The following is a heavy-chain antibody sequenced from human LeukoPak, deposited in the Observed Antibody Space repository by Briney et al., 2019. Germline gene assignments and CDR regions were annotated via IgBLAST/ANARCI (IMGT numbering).Heavy chain of an antibody. CDR1: GGSISSYY. V-gene: IGHV4-4*09. Sequence: PSETLSLTCTVSGGSISSYYWSWIRQPPGKGLEWIGYIYTSGSTNYNPSLKSRVTISVDTSKNQFSLKLSSVTAADTAVYYCARHRRGGRGGFDYWGQGTLVTVSS. CDR2: IYTSGST. CDR3: ARHRRGGRGGFDY. D-gene: IGHD3-16*01. J-gene: IGHJ4*02.